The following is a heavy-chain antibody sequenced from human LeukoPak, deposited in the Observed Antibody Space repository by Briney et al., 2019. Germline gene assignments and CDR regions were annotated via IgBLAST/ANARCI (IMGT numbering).Heavy chain of an antibody. J-gene: IGHJ3*02. CDR2: ISGSGGST. CDR1: GFTFSSYS. D-gene: IGHD3-22*01. CDR3: AKFGYYDSSGHDAFDI. Sequence: GGSLRLSCAASGFTFSSYSMSWVRQAPGKGLEWVSAISGSGGSTYYADSVKGRFTISRDNSKNTLYLQMNSLRAEDTAVYYCAKFGYYDSSGHDAFDIWGQGTMVTVSS. V-gene: IGHV3-23*01.